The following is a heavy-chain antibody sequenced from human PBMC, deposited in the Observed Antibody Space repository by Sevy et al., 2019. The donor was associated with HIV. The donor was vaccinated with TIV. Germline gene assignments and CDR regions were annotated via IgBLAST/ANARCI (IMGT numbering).Heavy chain of an antibody. CDR3: ARDLGYESTGYLPLFDN. Sequence: GGSLRLSCAASGFTFSTHAMHWVRQAPGKGLEWVAIISYDGNVEYYPDSVKGRFTISIDDSKNTRYLQMNSLRSEDTALYYCARDLGYESTGYLPLFDNWGQGTLVTVSS. CDR2: ISYDGNVE. V-gene: IGHV3-30*04. J-gene: IGHJ4*02. CDR1: GFTFSTHA. D-gene: IGHD3-22*01.